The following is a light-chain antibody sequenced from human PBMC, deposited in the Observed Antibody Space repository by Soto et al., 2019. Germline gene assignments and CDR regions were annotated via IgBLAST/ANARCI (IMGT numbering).Light chain of an antibody. CDR2: DVS. Sequence: DIQMTQSPSSLSASVGDRVTITCQASQDISNFLNWYQQKPGKAPKLLIYDVSNLDTGVPSRFIGSGSGTDFTCTIISLQPKYIATYYCQQFYNLPQWTFGQGTKVEIK. V-gene: IGKV1-33*01. J-gene: IGKJ1*01. CDR3: QQFYNLPQWT. CDR1: QDISNF.